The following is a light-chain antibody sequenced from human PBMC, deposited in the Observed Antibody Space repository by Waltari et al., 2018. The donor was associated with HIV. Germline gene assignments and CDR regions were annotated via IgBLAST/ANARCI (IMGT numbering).Light chain of an antibody. J-gene: IGKJ2*01. CDR3: QQYNSWPRT. Sequence: ERVMTQSPATLSVSPGERATLFCRANESVSYNLAWYQQKRDQAPRLLIYGASTRATGIPARFSGSGSGTEFTLSISSLQSEDFAVYYCQQYNSWPRTFGQGTRVEIK. CDR2: GAS. V-gene: IGKV3-15*01. CDR1: ESVSYN.